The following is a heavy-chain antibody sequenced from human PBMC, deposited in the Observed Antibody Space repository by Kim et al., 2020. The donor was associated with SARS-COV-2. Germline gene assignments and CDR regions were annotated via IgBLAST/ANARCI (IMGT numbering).Heavy chain of an antibody. V-gene: IGHV4-39*01. D-gene: IGHD2-2*01. Sequence: SETLSLTCNVSGGSISSTTFYWGWIRQPPGKGLEWFGSISYSGSTYYNPSLKSRVTLSLDTSKSQFSLRLSSVTAADTAVYYCAAEDCSSTSCYPPLNWFDPWGQGTLVTVSS. J-gene: IGHJ5*02. CDR1: GGSISSTTFY. CDR2: ISYSGST. CDR3: AAEDCSSTSCYPPLNWFDP.